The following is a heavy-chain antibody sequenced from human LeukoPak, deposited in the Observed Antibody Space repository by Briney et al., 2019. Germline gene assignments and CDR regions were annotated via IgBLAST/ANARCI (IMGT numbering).Heavy chain of an antibody. CDR3: ARRFTYYFDY. CDR2: INGGGGYT. Sequence: PGGSLRLSCAASGFTFSDYTMNWVRQAPGKGLEWVSGINGGGGYTYYADSVKGRFTISRDNSENTLYLQMNSLRAEDTALYFCARRFTYYFDYWGQGTLVTVSS. CDR1: GFTFSDYT. J-gene: IGHJ4*02. D-gene: IGHD3-16*01. V-gene: IGHV3-23*01.